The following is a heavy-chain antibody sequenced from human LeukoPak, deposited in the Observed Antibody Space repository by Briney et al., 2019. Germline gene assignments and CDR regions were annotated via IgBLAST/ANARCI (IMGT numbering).Heavy chain of an antibody. Sequence: GGSLRLSCAASGFTLSTYWIHWVRQPPGKGLVWVSRINSDGNSFADSVKGRFTISRDNAKNTVYLQMNSLRAEDTAVYFCASGYTFGTLDYWGQGALVTVSS. CDR2: INSDGN. D-gene: IGHD3-16*01. J-gene: IGHJ4*02. CDR3: ASGYTFGTLDY. CDR1: GFTLSTYW. V-gene: IGHV3-74*01.